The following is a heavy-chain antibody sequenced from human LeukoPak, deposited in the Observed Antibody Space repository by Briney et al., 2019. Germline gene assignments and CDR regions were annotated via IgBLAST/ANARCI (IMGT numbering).Heavy chain of an antibody. CDR3: ARDRLEQLVLGV. Sequence: GGSLRLSCATSGFTFSSYSMNWVCQAPGKGLEWVSYISSSSSTIYYADSVKGRFTISRDNAKNSLYLQMNSLRAEDTAVCYCARDRLEQLVLGVWGKGTTVTVSS. V-gene: IGHV3-48*01. J-gene: IGHJ6*04. D-gene: IGHD6-6*01. CDR2: ISSSSSTI. CDR1: GFTFSSYS.